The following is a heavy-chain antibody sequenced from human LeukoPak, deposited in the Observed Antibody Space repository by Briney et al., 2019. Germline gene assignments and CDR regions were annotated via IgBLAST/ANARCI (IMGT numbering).Heavy chain of an antibody. J-gene: IGHJ1*01. CDR2: IIPILGIA. CDR1: GGTFSSYA. D-gene: IGHD2/OR15-2a*01. Sequence: SVKVSCKASGGTFSSYAISWVRQAPGQGLEWMGRIIPILGIANYAQKFQGRVTITADKSTSTAYMELSSLRSEDTAVYYCAKYPRAKFYFQHWGQGTLVTVSS. CDR3: AKYPRAKFYFQH. V-gene: IGHV1-69*04.